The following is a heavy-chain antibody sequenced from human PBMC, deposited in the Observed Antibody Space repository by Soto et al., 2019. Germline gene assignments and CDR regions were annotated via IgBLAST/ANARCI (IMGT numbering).Heavy chain of an antibody. J-gene: IGHJ5*02. V-gene: IGHV1-18*01. D-gene: IGHD2-2*01. CDR1: GYTFTSYG. Sequence: GASVKVSCKASGYTFTSYGISWVRQAPGQGLEWMGWNSAYNGNTNYAQKLKGRVTMTTDTSTSTAYMELRSLRSDDTAVYYCSRVPSGCSRTSCYVWDWFDPWGQGTLVTVSS. CDR3: SRVPSGCSRTSCYVWDWFDP. CDR2: NSAYNGNT.